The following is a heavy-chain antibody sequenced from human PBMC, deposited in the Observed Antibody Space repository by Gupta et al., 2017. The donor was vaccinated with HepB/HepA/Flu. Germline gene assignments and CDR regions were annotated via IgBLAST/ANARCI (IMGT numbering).Heavy chain of an antibody. CDR2: IIPILGIA. D-gene: IGHD3-10*01. J-gene: IGHJ6*02. Sequence: QVQLVQSGAEVKKPGSSVKVSCKASGGTFSSYAISWVRQAPGQGLEWMGRIIPILGIANYAQKFQGRVRMTADKSTSTAYMELSSLRSEDTAVYYCARGLDYYVSGSGPYYYYYGMDVWGQGTTVTVSS. V-gene: IGHV1-69*04. CDR1: GGTFSSYA. CDR3: ARGLDYYVSGSGPYYYYYGMDV.